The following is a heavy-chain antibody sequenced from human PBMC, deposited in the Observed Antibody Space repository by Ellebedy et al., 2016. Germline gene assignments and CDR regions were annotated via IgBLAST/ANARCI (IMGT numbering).Heavy chain of an antibody. CDR1: GSTFSTFW. V-gene: IGHV3-7*03. CDR3: AKGSGWLCDY. D-gene: IGHD2-21*01. Sequence: GGSLRLSCAASGSTFSTFWMTWFRQAPGKGLEWVASIKQDGSQKDYVDSVKGRFTISRDNARNSLYLQMNSLSAEDTAMYYCAKGSGWLCDYWGQGILVTVSS. J-gene: IGHJ4*02. CDR2: IKQDGSQK.